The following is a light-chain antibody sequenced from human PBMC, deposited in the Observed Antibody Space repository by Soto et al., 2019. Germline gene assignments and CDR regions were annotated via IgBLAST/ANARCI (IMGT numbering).Light chain of an antibody. CDR3: SSYTSSSTLV. CDR1: GNDVGGYNY. Sequence: QSALTQPASVSGSPGQSITISCTGTGNDVGGYNYVSWYQQHPGKAPKLMIHDVSNRPSGVSNRFSGSKSGNTASLTISGLQAEDEADYYCSSYTSSSTLVFGTGTKVTVL. J-gene: IGLJ1*01. V-gene: IGLV2-14*01. CDR2: DVS.